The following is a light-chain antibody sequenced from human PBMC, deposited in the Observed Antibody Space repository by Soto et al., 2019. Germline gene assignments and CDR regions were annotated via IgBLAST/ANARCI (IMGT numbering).Light chain of an antibody. CDR1: QSISNN. CDR2: DAS. V-gene: IGKV3-15*01. Sequence: EIVMTQSPDTLSLPPGDRATLSCRASQSISNNLAWYQQKPGQAPRLLIYDASTRATGVPARFSGSGSGTEFTLTISGLQSEDFAVYYCQQCTNWPPYTFGQGTRLEIK. J-gene: IGKJ5*01. CDR3: QQCTNWPPYT.